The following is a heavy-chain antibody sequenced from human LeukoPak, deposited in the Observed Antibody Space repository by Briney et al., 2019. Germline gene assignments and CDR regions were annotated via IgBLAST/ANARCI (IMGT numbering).Heavy chain of an antibody. CDR1: GFTFNRYG. Sequence: GGSLRLSCAASGFTFNRYGMHWVRQAPGKGLEGVAVIWYDGSNKYYAASVKGRFTISRDNSKNTLYLQMHSLRAEDTAVYYCASAIGGSVQYYFDYWGQGTLVTVSS. J-gene: IGHJ4*02. CDR3: ASAIGGSVQYYFDY. V-gene: IGHV3-33*01. CDR2: IWYDGSNK. D-gene: IGHD3-16*01.